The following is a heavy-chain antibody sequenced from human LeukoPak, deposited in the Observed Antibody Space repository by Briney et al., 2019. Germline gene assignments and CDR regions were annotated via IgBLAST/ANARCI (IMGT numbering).Heavy chain of an antibody. CDR3: ARGGKYAYFVDC. CDR1: GFTFSSYW. D-gene: IGHD3-16*01. Sequence: GGSLRLSCAASGFTFSSYWMHWVRQAPGKGLVWVSRINTDGSSTSYADSVKGRVTISRDNAENTLYLLMTSLRAEDTAVYYCARGGKYAYFVDCWGQGTLVTVSS. CDR2: INTDGSST. V-gene: IGHV3-74*01. J-gene: IGHJ4*02.